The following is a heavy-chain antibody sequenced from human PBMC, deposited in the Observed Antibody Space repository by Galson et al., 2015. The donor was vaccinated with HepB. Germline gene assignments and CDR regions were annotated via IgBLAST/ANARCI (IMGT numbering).Heavy chain of an antibody. V-gene: IGHV3-23*01. CDR1: GFTFSSYA. CDR2: ISGSGGST. D-gene: IGHD1-14*01. CDR3: AKDHKPEPYYYYYMDV. Sequence: SLRLSCAASGFTFSSYAMSWVRQAPGKGLEWVSAISGSGGSTYYADSVKGRFTISRDNSKNTLYLQMNSLRAEDTAVYYCAKDHKPEPYYYYYMDVWGKGTTVTVSS. J-gene: IGHJ6*03.